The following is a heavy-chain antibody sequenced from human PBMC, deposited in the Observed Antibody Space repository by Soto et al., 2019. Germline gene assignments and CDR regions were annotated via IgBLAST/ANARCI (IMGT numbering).Heavy chain of an antibody. J-gene: IGHJ3*02. CDR3: AHRGNGDAFDI. CDR2: IYWDDDR. CDR1: GFSVSTTGVS. V-gene: IGHV2-5*02. D-gene: IGHD2-8*01. Sequence: QITLRESGPTLLKPTQTLTLTCTVSGFSVSTTGVSVSWIRQPPGKALQWLALIYWDDDRRYNSSLTNRLTITKDTSKNQVVLTMTIMDPVDTATYYCAHRGNGDAFDIWGQGTKVTVSS.